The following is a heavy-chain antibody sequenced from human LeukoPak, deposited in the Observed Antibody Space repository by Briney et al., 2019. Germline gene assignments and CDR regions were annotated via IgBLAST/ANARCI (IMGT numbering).Heavy chain of an antibody. D-gene: IGHD6-19*01. Sequence: GGSLRLSCAASGFTFSSYGMHWVRQAPEKGLEWVSAISGSGGNTYYADSVKGRFTISRDNSKNTLYLQMNSLRAEDTAVYYCAKGPLIEVAGTTWDYWGQGTLVTVSS. V-gene: IGHV3-23*01. CDR2: ISGSGGNT. CDR3: AKGPLIEVAGTTWDY. CDR1: GFTFSSYG. J-gene: IGHJ4*02.